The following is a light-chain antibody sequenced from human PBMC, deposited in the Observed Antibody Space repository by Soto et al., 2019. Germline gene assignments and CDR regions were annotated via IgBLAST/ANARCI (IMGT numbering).Light chain of an antibody. Sequence: EIVMTQSPATLSMSPGERATLSCRASQSVSSNLAWYQRKPGQAPRLLISGVSTRDTGVPARLSGGGSGTEFTLTISSLQSEDFAVYSCHQYHSWPPTFGQGTKVEIK. CDR2: GVS. V-gene: IGKV3-15*01. J-gene: IGKJ1*01. CDR1: QSVSSN. CDR3: HQYHSWPPT.